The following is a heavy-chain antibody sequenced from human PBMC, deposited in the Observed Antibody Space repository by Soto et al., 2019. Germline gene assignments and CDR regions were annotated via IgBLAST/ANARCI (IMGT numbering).Heavy chain of an antibody. Sequence: QVQLQQWGAGLLKPSETLSLTCAVYGGSFSGYYWTWIRQPPGTGLEWIGEINHSGSTNYNPSLKSRGTISVDTSSNQFSLKLPSVTAADTAVYYCARDKITGLFDYWGQGTLVTVSS. CDR2: INHSGST. D-gene: IGHD3-16*01. J-gene: IGHJ4*02. CDR1: GGSFSGYY. CDR3: ARDKITGLFDY. V-gene: IGHV4-34*01.